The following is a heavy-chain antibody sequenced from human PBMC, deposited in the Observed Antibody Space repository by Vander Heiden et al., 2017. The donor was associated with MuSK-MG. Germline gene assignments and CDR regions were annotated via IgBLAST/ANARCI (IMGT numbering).Heavy chain of an antibody. D-gene: IGHD3-9*01. J-gene: IGHJ2*01. V-gene: IGHV4-34*01. Sequence: QVQLQQWGAGLLKPSETLSLTFAVYGGSFSGYYWSWIRQPPGKGLEWIGEINHSGSTNYNPSLKSRVTISVDTSKNQFSLKLSSVTAADTAVYYCARGYDILTGYYLYWYFDLWGRGTLVTVSS. CDR2: INHSGST. CDR1: GGSFSGYY. CDR3: ARGYDILTGYYLYWYFDL.